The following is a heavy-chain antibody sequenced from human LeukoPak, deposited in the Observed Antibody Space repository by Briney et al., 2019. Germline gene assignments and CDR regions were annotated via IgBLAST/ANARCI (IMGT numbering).Heavy chain of an antibody. D-gene: IGHD3-10*01. CDR1: GFAFSSFW. V-gene: IGHV3-23*01. Sequence: PGGSLRLSCAASGFAFSSFWMSWVRQAPGKGLEWVSAIRGSGGSTYYADSVKGRFTISRDNSKNTLYLQMNSLRAEDTAVYYCAKPLWFGPTGGFDPWGQGTLVTVSS. J-gene: IGHJ5*02. CDR3: AKPLWFGPTGGFDP. CDR2: IRGSGGST.